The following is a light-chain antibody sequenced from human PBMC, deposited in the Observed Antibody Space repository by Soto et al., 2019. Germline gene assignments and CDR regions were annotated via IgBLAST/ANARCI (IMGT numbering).Light chain of an antibody. CDR3: QKYNSAPFP. CDR2: DAS. V-gene: IGKV1-27*01. CDR1: QGISNS. J-gene: IGKJ3*01. Sequence: DIQMTQSPSSLSAAAGDRVTITCRASQGISNSLAWYQQEPGKVPKLLIYDASTLQSGVPSRFSGSRYGTDFTLTISGLQPEDVATYYCQKYNSAPFPFGPGTKVDIK.